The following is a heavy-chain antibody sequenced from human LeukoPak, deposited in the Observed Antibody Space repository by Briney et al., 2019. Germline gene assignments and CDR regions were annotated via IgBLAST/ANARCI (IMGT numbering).Heavy chain of an antibody. Sequence: SETLSLTCAVYGGSFSGYYWTWIRQSPGRGLEWIGEVHYSGSATYNPSLKSRVTISVGTSINQFSLKMNSVTAADTAVYYCARGQWFRAFWSRGTPVTVSS. J-gene: IGHJ4*02. V-gene: IGHV4-34*01. CDR2: VHYSGSA. CDR3: ARGQWFRAF. D-gene: IGHD3-10*01. CDR1: GGSFSGYY.